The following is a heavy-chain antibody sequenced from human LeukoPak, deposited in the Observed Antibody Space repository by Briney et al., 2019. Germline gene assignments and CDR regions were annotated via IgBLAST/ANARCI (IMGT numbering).Heavy chain of an antibody. D-gene: IGHD6-19*01. J-gene: IGHJ4*02. CDR1: GGSISSYY. Sequence: SETLSLTCTVSGGSISSYYWSWIRQPPGKGLEWIGYIYYSGSTNYNPSLKSRVTISVDTSKNQFSLKLSSVTAADTAVYYCASRGIAVAGTSVPLDYWGQGTLVTVSS. V-gene: IGHV4-59*08. CDR3: ASRGIAVAGTSVPLDY. CDR2: IYYSGST.